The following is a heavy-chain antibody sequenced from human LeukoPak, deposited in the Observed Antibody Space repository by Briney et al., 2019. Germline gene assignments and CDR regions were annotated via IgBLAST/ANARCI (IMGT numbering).Heavy chain of an antibody. Sequence: SETLSLTCTVSGGSISSYYWSWIRQPAGKGLEWIGRIYTSGSTNYNPSLKSRVTMSVDTSKNQFSLKLSSVTAADTAVYYCARDRGSGWYFFFDYWGQGTLVTVSS. D-gene: IGHD6-19*01. CDR3: ARDRGSGWYFFFDY. V-gene: IGHV4-4*07. CDR1: GGSISSYY. CDR2: IYTSGST. J-gene: IGHJ4*02.